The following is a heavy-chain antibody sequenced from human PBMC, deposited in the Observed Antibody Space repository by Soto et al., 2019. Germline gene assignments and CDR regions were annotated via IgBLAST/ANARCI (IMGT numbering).Heavy chain of an antibody. V-gene: IGHV1-18*04. Sequence: QVQLVQSGPEVKKPEASVKVSCKTSGYTFTSSGISWVRQAPGQGPEWMGWISGHNGGTNFARNFQDRVTLTIDSSTTTAYMEVRSLSFADTAIYYCARDQGGYVIFDYWGQGTLVTVSS. D-gene: IGHD5-12*01. CDR2: ISGHNGGT. J-gene: IGHJ4*02. CDR3: ARDQGGYVIFDY. CDR1: GYTFTSSG.